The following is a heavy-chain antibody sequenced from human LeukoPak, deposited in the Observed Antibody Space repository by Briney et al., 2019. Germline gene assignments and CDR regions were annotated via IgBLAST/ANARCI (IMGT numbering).Heavy chain of an antibody. V-gene: IGHV1-69*13. CDR1: GGTFSSYA. D-gene: IGHD1-26*01. Sequence: SVKVSCKASGGTFSSYAISWVRQAPGQGLEWMGGIIPIFGTANYAQKFQGRVTITADESTSTAYMELSSLRSEDMAVYYCARDTIVGATLMGAFDIWGQGTMVTVSS. J-gene: IGHJ3*02. CDR3: ARDTIVGATLMGAFDI. CDR2: IIPIFGTA.